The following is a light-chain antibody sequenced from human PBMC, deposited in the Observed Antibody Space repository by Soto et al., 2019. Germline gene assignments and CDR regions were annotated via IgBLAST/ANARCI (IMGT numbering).Light chain of an antibody. CDR3: QQCDSSSIT. J-gene: IGKJ5*01. CDR1: QSVSSH. V-gene: IGKV3-15*01. CDR2: GAS. Sequence: VLTISPATLSVSPGEIATLSFRASQSVSSHLAWYQQKPGQAPRLLIYGASTRATGSPARFSGSGSGTDFTLTISSLEPEDSAVYYCQQCDSSSITFGQGTRLEIK.